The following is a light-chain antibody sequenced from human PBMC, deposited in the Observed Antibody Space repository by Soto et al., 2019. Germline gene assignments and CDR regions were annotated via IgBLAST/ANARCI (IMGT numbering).Light chain of an antibody. V-gene: IGKV3-11*01. CDR3: QQRSNWPPIT. Sequence: EIVLTQSPGTLSLSPGERATLSCRASQSVSNNYLAWYQQKPGQAPRLLIYGASNRATGIPARFSGSGSGTDFTLTISSLEPEDFAVYYCQQRSNWPPITFGQGARPEI. CDR2: GAS. CDR1: QSVSNNY. J-gene: IGKJ5*01.